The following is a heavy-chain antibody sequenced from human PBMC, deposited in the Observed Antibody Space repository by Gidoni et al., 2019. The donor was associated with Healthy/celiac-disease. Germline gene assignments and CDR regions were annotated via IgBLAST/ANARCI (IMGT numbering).Heavy chain of an antibody. CDR2: ISYDGSNK. Sequence: QVQLVESGGGGVQPGRALRLSSAAPGFTFSSYAMHWVRQAPGKGLEWVAVISYDGSNKYYADSVKGRFTISRDNSKNTLYLQMNSLRAEDTAVYYCARVSVSSGPGDYWGQGTLVTVSS. CDR3: ARVSVSSGPGDY. CDR1: GFTFSSYA. V-gene: IGHV3-30-3*01. J-gene: IGHJ4*02. D-gene: IGHD3-22*01.